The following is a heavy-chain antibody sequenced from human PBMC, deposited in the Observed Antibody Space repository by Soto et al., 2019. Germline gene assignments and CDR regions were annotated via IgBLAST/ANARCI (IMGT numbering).Heavy chain of an antibody. V-gene: IGHV4-31*03. CDR2: IYYSGST. CDR1: GGSISSGGHY. Sequence: QVQLQESGPGLVKPSQTLSLSCTVSGGSISSGGHYWSWIRQHPGKGLEWIGYIYYSGSTYYNPSLKSRVIILVDTSKNQFSLELSSVTAADTAVYYCARHTRGITGTHFDPWGQGTLVTVSS. J-gene: IGHJ5*02. D-gene: IGHD1-7*01. CDR3: ARHTRGITGTHFDP.